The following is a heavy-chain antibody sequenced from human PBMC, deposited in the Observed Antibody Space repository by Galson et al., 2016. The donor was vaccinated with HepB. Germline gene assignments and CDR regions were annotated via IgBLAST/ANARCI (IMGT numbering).Heavy chain of an antibody. J-gene: IGHJ6*02. CDR1: GFTFTSYW. CDR3: ARAVDIGVPNGMGV. V-gene: IGHV3-74*01. CDR2: SNSDGSIK. Sequence: SLRLSCAASGFTFTSYWMHWVRQAPGKGLVWVSRSNSDGSIKHYADSVKGRFTISRDNAKNTLYLQMNSLRAEDTAIYFCARAVDIGVPNGMGVWSQRTAVTVSS. D-gene: IGHD3-16*01.